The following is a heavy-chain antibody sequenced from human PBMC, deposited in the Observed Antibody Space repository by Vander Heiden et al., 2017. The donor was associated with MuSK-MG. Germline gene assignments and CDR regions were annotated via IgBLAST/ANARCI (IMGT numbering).Heavy chain of an antibody. D-gene: IGHD2-15*01. V-gene: IGHV1-69*04. Sequence: QVQLVQSGAEVKKPGAPVQVSCKASGGTFSSSAISWVRQAHGQGLEWMGRIIPILGRANYAQKFQGRVTITADKSTSTAYMELSSLRSEDTAVYYCARDCSGGSCYSWDDYWGQGTLVTVSS. CDR1: GGTFSSSA. CDR3: ARDCSGGSCYSWDDY. CDR2: IIPILGRA. J-gene: IGHJ4*02.